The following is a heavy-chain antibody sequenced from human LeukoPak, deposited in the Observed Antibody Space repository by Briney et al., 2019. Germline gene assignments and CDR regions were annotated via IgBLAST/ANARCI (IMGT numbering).Heavy chain of an antibody. J-gene: IGHJ4*02. CDR3: ARTLGWASSRYPFDG. D-gene: IGHD3-16*02. Sequence: SETLSLTCTVSGGSISSSNYYWGWLRQPPGKGLEWIGSMYYSGNTDYNPSLKSRVTISVDTSKNQFSLKVNSVTAADTAVYYCARTLGWASSRYPFDGWGQGTLVTVSS. V-gene: IGHV4-39*01. CDR1: GGSISSSNYY. CDR2: MYYSGNT.